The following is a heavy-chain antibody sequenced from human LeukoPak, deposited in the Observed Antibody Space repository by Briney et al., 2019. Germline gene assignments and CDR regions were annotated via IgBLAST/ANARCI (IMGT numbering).Heavy chain of an antibody. Sequence: SVEVSCKASGGTFSSYAISWVRQAPGQGLEWMGGIIPIFGTANYAQKFQGRVTITADESTSTAYMELSSLRSEDTAVYYCARVISGWLATWGQGTLVTVSS. CDR1: GGTFSSYA. D-gene: IGHD5-24*01. CDR2: IIPIFGTA. CDR3: ARVISGWLAT. J-gene: IGHJ5*02. V-gene: IGHV1-69*13.